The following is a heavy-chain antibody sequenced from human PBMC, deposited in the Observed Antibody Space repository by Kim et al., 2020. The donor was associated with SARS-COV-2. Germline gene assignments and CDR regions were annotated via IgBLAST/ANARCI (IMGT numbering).Heavy chain of an antibody. CDR3: ARGRYCSGGSCYSVGLFDY. D-gene: IGHD2-15*01. CDR1: GGTFSSYA. CDR2: IIPIFGTA. J-gene: IGHJ4*02. V-gene: IGHV1-69*13. Sequence: SVKVSCKASGGTFSSYAISWVRQAPGQGLEWMGGIIPIFGTANYAQKFQGRVTITADESTSTAYMELSSLRSEDTAVYYCARGRYCSGGSCYSVGLFDYWGQGTLVTVSS.